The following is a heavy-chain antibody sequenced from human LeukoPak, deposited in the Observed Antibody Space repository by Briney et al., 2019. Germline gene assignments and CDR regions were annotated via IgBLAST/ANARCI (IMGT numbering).Heavy chain of an antibody. CDR3: ARLLNHYDSSGYPAAPAFDI. V-gene: IGHV4-4*02. D-gene: IGHD3-22*01. Sequence: GSXGSISSSNWWSWVRRPPXXXXXWIXEIYHSGSTNYNPSLKSRVTISVDKSKNQFSLKLSSVTAADTAVYYCARLLNHYDSSGYPAAPAFDIWGQGTMVTVSS. CDR2: IYHSGST. CDR1: XGSISSSNW. J-gene: IGHJ3*02.